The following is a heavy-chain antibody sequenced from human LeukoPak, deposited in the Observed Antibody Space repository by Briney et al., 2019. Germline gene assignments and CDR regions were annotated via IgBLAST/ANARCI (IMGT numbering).Heavy chain of an antibody. CDR3: ARVRDSSGWYEGFDY. J-gene: IGHJ4*02. CDR1: GFTFGDYA. D-gene: IGHD6-19*01. CDR2: ISYDGSNK. V-gene: IGHV3-30-3*01. Sequence: GGSLRLSCTASGFTFGDYAMSWVRQAPDKGLEWVAVISYDGSNKYYADSVKGRFTISRDNSKNTLYLQMNSLRADDTAVYYCARVRDSSGWYEGFDYWGQGTLVTVSS.